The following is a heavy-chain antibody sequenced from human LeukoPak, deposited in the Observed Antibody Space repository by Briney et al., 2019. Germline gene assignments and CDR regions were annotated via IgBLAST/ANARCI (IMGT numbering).Heavy chain of an antibody. CDR1: GYTFTSYG. V-gene: IGHV1-18*01. J-gene: IGHJ5*02. Sequence: ASVKVSCKASGYTFTSYGISWVRQAPGQGLEWMGWISAYNGNTNYAQKFQGRVTITTDESTSTAYMELSSLRSEDTAVYYCAREQYQRTNWFDPWGQGTLVTVSS. CDR3: AREQYQRTNWFDP. CDR2: ISAYNGNT. D-gene: IGHD4-11*01.